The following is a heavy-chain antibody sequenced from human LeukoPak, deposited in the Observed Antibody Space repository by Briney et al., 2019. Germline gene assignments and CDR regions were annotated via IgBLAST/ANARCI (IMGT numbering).Heavy chain of an antibody. CDR2: ISGSGGST. Sequence: GGTLRLSCAASRFIFDNYGMTWVRQAPGKGLEWVSAISGSGGSTYYADSVKGRFTISRDNSKNTLYLQMNSLRAEDTAVYYCARSYYDSSGYPGGYWGQGTLVTVSS. CDR1: RFIFDNYG. J-gene: IGHJ4*02. V-gene: IGHV3-23*01. D-gene: IGHD3-22*01. CDR3: ARSYYDSSGYPGGY.